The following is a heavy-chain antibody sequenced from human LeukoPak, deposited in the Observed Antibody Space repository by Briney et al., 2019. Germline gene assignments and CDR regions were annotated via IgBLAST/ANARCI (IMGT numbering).Heavy chain of an antibody. CDR1: GYTFTGYY. Sequence: GASVKVSCKASGYTFTGYYMHWVRQAPGQGLEGMGWINPNSGGTNYAQKFQGRVTMTRDTSISKAYMELSRLRSDDTAVYYCARARGATILPDAIDAFDIWGQGTMVTVSS. D-gene: IGHD1-26*01. CDR3: ARARGATILPDAIDAFDI. V-gene: IGHV1-2*02. J-gene: IGHJ3*02. CDR2: INPNSGGT.